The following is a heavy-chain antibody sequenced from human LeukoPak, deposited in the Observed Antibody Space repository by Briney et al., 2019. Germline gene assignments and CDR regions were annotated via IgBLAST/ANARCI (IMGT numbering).Heavy chain of an antibody. CDR2: ISGSGGST. Sequence: GGSLRLSCAASGFTFSSYAMSWVRQAPGKGLEWVSAISGSGGSTYYADSVKGRFTISRDNSKNTLYLQMNSLRAEDTAVYYCAKDGEGHDYGDMGDYFDYWGQGTLVTVSS. V-gene: IGHV3-23*01. CDR3: AKDGEGHDYGDMGDYFDY. CDR1: GFTFSSYA. D-gene: IGHD4-17*01. J-gene: IGHJ4*02.